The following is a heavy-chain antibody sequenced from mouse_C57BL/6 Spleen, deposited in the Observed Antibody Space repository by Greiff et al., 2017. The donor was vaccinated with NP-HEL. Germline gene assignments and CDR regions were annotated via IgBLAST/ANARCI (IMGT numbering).Heavy chain of an antibody. CDR3: ARSSPFAY. Sequence: EVQLQQSGPELVKPGASVKISCKASGYTFTDYYMNWVKQSPGKSLEWIGDINPNNGGTSYNQKFKGKATLTVDKSSSTAYMELRSLTSEDSAVYYCARSSPFAYWGQGTLVTVSA. CDR1: GYTFTDYY. D-gene: IGHD6-1*01. J-gene: IGHJ3*01. V-gene: IGHV1-26*01. CDR2: INPNNGGT.